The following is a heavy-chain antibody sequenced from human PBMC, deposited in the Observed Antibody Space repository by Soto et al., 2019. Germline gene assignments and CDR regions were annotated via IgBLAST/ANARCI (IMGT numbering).Heavy chain of an antibody. J-gene: IGHJ4*02. D-gene: IGHD3-10*01. CDR1: GGSISSGGYS. V-gene: IGHV4-30-2*01. CDR2: IYHSGST. Sequence: LSLTCAVSGGSISSGGYSWSWIRQPPGKGREWIGYIYHSGSTYYNPSLKSRVTISVDRSKDQFSLKLSSVTAADTAVYYCARAAGTPPYYYFDYWGQGTLVTVSS. CDR3: ARAAGTPPYYYFDY.